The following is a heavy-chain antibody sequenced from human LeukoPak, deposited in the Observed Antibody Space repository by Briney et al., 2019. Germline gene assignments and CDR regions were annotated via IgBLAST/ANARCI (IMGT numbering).Heavy chain of an antibody. V-gene: IGHV1-18*01. CDR1: GYTFTSYG. CDR3: ARGGRHIVVVTAKNDY. J-gene: IGHJ4*02. Sequence: APVKVSCKASGYTFTSYGISWVRQAPGQGLEWMGWISAYNGDTNYAQKLQGRVTMTTDTSTSTAYMELRSLRSDDTAVYYCARGGRHIVVVTAKNDYWGQGTLVTVSS. D-gene: IGHD2-21*02. CDR2: ISAYNGDT.